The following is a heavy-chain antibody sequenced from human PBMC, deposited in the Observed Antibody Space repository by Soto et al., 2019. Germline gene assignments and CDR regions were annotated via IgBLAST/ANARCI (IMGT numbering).Heavy chain of an antibody. J-gene: IGHJ4*02. CDR3: ARGSARYSYGPWGFDY. Sequence: QVQLVESGGGVVQPGRSLRLSCAASGFTFSSYAMHWVRQAPGKGLEWVAVISYDGSNKYYADSVKGRFTISRDNSKNTLYLQMNSLRAEDTAVYYCARGSARYSYGPWGFDYWGQGTLVTVSS. V-gene: IGHV3-30-3*01. CDR2: ISYDGSNK. D-gene: IGHD5-18*01. CDR1: GFTFSSYA.